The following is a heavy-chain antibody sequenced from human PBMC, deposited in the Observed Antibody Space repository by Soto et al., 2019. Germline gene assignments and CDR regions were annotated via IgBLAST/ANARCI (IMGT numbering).Heavy chain of an antibody. J-gene: IGHJ6*02. D-gene: IGHD3-22*01. V-gene: IGHV1-2*04. CDR2: INPNSGGT. Sequence: ASVKVSCKASGYTFTGYYMHWVRQAPGQGLEWMGWINPNSGGTNYAQKFQGWVTMTRDTSISTAYMELSRLRSDDMAVYYCARDLYYYDSSGPPGMDVWGQGTTVTVSS. CDR1: GYTFTGYY. CDR3: ARDLYYYDSSGPPGMDV.